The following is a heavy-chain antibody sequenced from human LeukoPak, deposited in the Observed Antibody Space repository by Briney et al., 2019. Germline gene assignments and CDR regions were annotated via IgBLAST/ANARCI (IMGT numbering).Heavy chain of an antibody. CDR2: IVVGSGNT. Sequence: ASVKVSCKASGFTFTSSAMQWVRQARGQRLEWIGWIVVGSGNTNYAQKFQERVTITRDMSTSTAYMELSSLRSEDTAVYYCTKDLWGSGHGVFDYWGQGTLVTVSS. CDR3: TKDLWGSGHGVFDY. V-gene: IGHV1-58*02. D-gene: IGHD3-10*01. CDR1: GFTFTSSA. J-gene: IGHJ4*02.